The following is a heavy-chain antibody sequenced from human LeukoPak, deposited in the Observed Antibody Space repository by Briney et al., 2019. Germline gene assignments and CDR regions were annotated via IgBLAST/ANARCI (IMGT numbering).Heavy chain of an antibody. CDR2: IYWNDDK. CDR3: AHRHRQYYYGSGSYYNWFDP. D-gene: IGHD3-10*01. J-gene: IGHJ5*02. Sequence: SGPTLVNPTQTLTLTCTFSGFSLSTSGVGVGWIRQPPGKALEWLALIYWNDDKRYSPSLKSRLTITKDTSKNQVVLTMTNVDPVDTATYYCAHRHRQYYYGSGSYYNWFDPWGQGTLVTVSS. V-gene: IGHV2-5*01. CDR1: GFSLSTSGVG.